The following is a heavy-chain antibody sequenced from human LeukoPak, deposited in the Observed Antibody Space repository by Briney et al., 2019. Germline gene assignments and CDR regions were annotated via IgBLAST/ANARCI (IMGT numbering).Heavy chain of an antibody. CDR1: GYRFTSYW. CDR3: ASARPDYDFWSGYKY. D-gene: IGHD3-3*01. Sequence: GESLKISCKGSGYRFTSYWIGWVRQVPGKGLEWMGIIYPGDSDTTYSPSFQGQVTISADKSISTAYLQWSSLKASDTAMYYCASARPDYDFWSGYKYWGQGTLVTVSS. J-gene: IGHJ4*02. CDR2: IYPGDSDT. V-gene: IGHV5-51*01.